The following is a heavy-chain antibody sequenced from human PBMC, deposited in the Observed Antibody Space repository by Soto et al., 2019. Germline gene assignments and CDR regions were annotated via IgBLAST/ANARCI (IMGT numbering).Heavy chain of an antibody. CDR1: GFTVSGYY. J-gene: IGHJ4*02. V-gene: IGHV3-11*01. CDR3: ATGRGGRIED. D-gene: IGHD2-21*01. Sequence: QVQWVESGGGLVKPGGDLRLSCEASGFTVSGYYMTGSRQAPGKGLEWISYFSSSGYTIRYAESVEGRFTVSRDDAKKTQDLQMYNLTDEDTDVYYCATGRGGRIEDWGQGTLVTVSS. CDR2: FSSSGYTI.